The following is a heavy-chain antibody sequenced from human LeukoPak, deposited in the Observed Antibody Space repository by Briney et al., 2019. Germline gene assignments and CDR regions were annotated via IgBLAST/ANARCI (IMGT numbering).Heavy chain of an antibody. CDR1: GFTFSSYS. CDR2: ISSSSSYI. V-gene: IGHV3-21*01. J-gene: IGHJ4*02. Sequence: GGSLRLSCAASGFTFSSYSMNWVRQAPGKGLEWVSSISSSSSYIYYADSVKGRFTISRDNAKNSLYLQMNSLRAEDTAVYYCARDPGDYYDRRNYFDYWGQGTLVTVSS. D-gene: IGHD3-22*01. CDR3: ARDPGDYYDRRNYFDY.